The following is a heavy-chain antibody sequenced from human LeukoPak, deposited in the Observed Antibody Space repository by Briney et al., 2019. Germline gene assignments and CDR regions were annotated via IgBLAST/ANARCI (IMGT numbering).Heavy chain of an antibody. CDR1: GGSFSGYC. CDR2: INHSGST. J-gene: IGHJ5*02. D-gene: IGHD2-2*01. CDR3: ARGNGWVCSSTSCYNWFDP. V-gene: IGHV4-34*01. Sequence: SETLSLTCAVYGGSFSGYCWSWIRQPPGKGLEWIGEINHSGSTNYNPSLKSRVTISVDTSKNQFSLKLSSVTAADTAVYYCARGNGWVCSSTSCYNWFDPWGQGTLVTVSS.